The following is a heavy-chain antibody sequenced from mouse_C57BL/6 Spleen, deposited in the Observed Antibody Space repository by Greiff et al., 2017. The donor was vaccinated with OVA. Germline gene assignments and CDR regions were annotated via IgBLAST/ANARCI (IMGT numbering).Heavy chain of an antibody. V-gene: IGHV1-53*01. Sequence: QVQLKQPGTELVKPGASVKLSCKASGYTFTSYWMHWVKQRPGQGLEWIGNINPSNGGTNYNEKFKSKATLTVDKSSSTAYMQLSSLTSEDSAVYYCASNYYGSSYYYAMDYWGQGTSVTVSS. CDR2: INPSNGGT. D-gene: IGHD1-1*01. J-gene: IGHJ4*01. CDR1: GYTFTSYW. CDR3: ASNYYGSSYYYAMDY.